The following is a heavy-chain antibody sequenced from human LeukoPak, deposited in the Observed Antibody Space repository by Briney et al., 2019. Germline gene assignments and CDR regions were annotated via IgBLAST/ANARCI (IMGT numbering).Heavy chain of an antibody. Sequence: ASVKVSCKASGGTFSSYAISWVRQAPGQGLECMGWISAYNGNINYAQKFQGRVTMTTDTSTSTAYMELRSLRSDDTAVYYCARVPGYSSGWYPIDYWGQGTLVTVSS. CDR1: GGTFSSYA. V-gene: IGHV1-18*01. D-gene: IGHD6-19*01. J-gene: IGHJ4*02. CDR3: ARVPGYSSGWYPIDY. CDR2: ISAYNGNI.